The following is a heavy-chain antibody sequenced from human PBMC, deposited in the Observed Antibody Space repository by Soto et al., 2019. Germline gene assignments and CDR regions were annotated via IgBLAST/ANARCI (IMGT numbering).Heavy chain of an antibody. CDR1: GGSISSGGYY. J-gene: IGHJ6*02. V-gene: IGHV4-31*03. CDR3: ARDLGTYGNHYYGMDV. D-gene: IGHD7-27*01. CDR2: IYYSGST. Sequence: NPSETLSLTCTVSGGSISSGGYYWSWIRQHPGKGLEWIGYIYYSGSTYYNPSLKSRVTISVDTSKNQFSLELSSVTAADTAVYYCARDLGTYGNHYYGMDVWGQGTTVTVSS.